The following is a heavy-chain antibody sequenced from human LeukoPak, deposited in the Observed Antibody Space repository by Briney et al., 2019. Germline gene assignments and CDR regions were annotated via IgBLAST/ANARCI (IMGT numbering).Heavy chain of an antibody. CDR1: GGTFSSYA. V-gene: IGHV1-69*13. CDR2: IIPIFGTA. CDR3: ARGRMDGIAVAGTVFYYYYMDV. Sequence: SVKVSCKASGGTFSSYAISWVRQAPGQGLEWMGGIIPIFGTANYAQKFQGRVTITADESTSTAYMELSSLRSEDTAVYYCARGRMDGIAVAGTVFYYYYMDVWGKGTTVTISS. J-gene: IGHJ6*03. D-gene: IGHD6-19*01.